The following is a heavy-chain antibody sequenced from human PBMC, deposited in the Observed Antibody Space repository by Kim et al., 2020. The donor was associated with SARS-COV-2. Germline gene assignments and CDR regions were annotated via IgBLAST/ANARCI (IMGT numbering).Heavy chain of an antibody. V-gene: IGHV4-39*01. J-gene: IGHJ4*02. Sequence: GNHYYNPSLKRRVTMSVDTSKTQFSLQLSSVTAADTAVYYCAGAIWVVDYWGQGTLVTVSS. CDR2: GNH. CDR3: AGAIWVVDY. D-gene: IGHD2-15*01.